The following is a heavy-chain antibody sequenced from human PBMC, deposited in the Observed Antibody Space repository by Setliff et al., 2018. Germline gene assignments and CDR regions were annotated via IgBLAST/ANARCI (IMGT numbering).Heavy chain of an antibody. CDR3: ARVRPCGGDCSTGVGGPYYFDH. Sequence: SVKVSCKASGGTFRSYGISWVRQAPGQGLEWMGGTIPMFGSANYAQKFQGRVTIITDEFTGTAYMELSSLRTEDTAVYYCARVRPCGGDCSTGVGGPYYFDHWGQGTLVTVSS. CDR2: TIPMFGSA. CDR1: GGTFRSYG. J-gene: IGHJ4*02. V-gene: IGHV1-69*05. D-gene: IGHD2-21*02.